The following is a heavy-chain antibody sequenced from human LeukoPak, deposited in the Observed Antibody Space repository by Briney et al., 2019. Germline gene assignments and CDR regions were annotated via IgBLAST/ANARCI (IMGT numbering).Heavy chain of an antibody. D-gene: IGHD2-2*01. CDR2: IYYSGST. V-gene: IGHV4-59*01. J-gene: IGHJ6*02. CDR1: GGSISSYY. Sequence: PSETLSLTCTVSGGSISSYYWSWIRQPPGKGLEWIGYIYYSGSTNYNPSPKSRVTISVDTSKNQFSLKLSSVTAADTAVYYCARDGRIVVVPAASSKGREHYYYYGMDVWGQGTTVTVSS. CDR3: ARDGRIVVVPAASSKGREHYYYYGMDV.